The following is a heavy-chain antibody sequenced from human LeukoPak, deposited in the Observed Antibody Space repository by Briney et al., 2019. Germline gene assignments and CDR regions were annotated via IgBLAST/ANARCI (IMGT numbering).Heavy chain of an antibody. Sequence: GGSLRLSCAASGFTFSSYSMNWVRQAPGKGLEWVAVISYDGSNKYYADSVKGRFTISRDNSKNTLYLQMNSLRAEDTAVYYCAKSEQQLTFDYWGQGTLVTVSS. CDR2: ISYDGSNK. D-gene: IGHD6-13*01. CDR3: AKSEQQLTFDY. V-gene: IGHV3-30*18. CDR1: GFTFSSYS. J-gene: IGHJ4*02.